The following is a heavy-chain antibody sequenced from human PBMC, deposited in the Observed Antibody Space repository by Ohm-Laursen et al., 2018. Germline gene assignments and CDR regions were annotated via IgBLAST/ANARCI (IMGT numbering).Heavy chain of an antibody. J-gene: IGHJ5*02. V-gene: IGHV3-33*01. CDR3: ASYYGGYDP. CDR2: IYYDGLNK. Sequence: SLRLSCSAFGFTFSRYGMHWARQAPGKGLEWVAIIYYDGLNKYYADSVKGRFTISRDNSKNTLYLQMNNLRAEDSAVYYCASYYGGYDPWGQGTLVTVSS. CDR1: GFTFSRYG. D-gene: IGHD4-23*01.